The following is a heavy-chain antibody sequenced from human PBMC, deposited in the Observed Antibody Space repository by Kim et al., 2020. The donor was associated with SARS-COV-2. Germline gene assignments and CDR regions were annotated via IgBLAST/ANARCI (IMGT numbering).Heavy chain of an antibody. V-gene: IGHV3-23*03. CDR2: IYSGGSST. CDR1: GFTFSCYA. J-gene: IGHJ6*02. CDR3: AKDLFEYIRSTLSYYGMDV. Sequence: GGSLRLSCAASGFTFSCYAMSWVRQAPGKGLEWVSVIYSGGSSTYYADSVKGRFTISRDNSKNTLYLQMNSLKAEDTAVYYCAKDLFEYIRSTLSYYGMDVWGQGTTVTVSS. D-gene: IGHD6-6*01.